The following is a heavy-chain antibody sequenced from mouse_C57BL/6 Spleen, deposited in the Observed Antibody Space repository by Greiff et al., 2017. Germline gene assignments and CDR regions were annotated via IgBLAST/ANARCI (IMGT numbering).Heavy chain of an antibody. J-gene: IGHJ2*01. D-gene: IGHD2-1*01. CDR1: GYTFTSYW. Sequence: QVQLQQPGAELVKPGASVTMSCKASGYTFTSYWITWVKQRPGQGLEWIGDIYPGSGSTNYNEKFKSKATLTVDTSSSTAYMQHRSLTTEDSAVYYGATFYCTYFDYWGQGTTLTVSS. V-gene: IGHV1-55*01. CDR3: ATFYCTYFDY. CDR2: IYPGSGST.